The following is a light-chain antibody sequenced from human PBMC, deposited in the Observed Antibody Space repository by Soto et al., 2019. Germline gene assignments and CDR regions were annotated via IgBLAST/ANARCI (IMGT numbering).Light chain of an antibody. J-gene: IGKJ1*01. Sequence: EIVLTQSPGTLSLSPGERATLPCRASQSVSSSYLAWYQQKPGQAPRLLIYGASSRATGIPDRFSGSGSGTDFTLTISRLEPEDFAVYYCQQYGSSRWTLGQGTKVDIK. V-gene: IGKV3-20*01. CDR2: GAS. CDR1: QSVSSSY. CDR3: QQYGSSRWT.